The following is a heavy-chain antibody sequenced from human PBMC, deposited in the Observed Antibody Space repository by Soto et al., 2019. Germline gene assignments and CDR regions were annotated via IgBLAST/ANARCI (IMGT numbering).Heavy chain of an antibody. CDR3: ARDAKGCSGGSCYGMDV. D-gene: IGHD2-15*01. V-gene: IGHV3-33*08. CDR1: GFTFSSYG. J-gene: IGHJ6*02. Sequence: GGSLRLSCAASGFTFSSYGMHWVRQAPGKGLEWVAVIWYDGSNKYYADSVKGRFAISRDNSKNTLYLQMDSLGGDDTALYYCARDAKGCSGGSCYGMDVWGRGTTVTVSS. CDR2: IWYDGSNK.